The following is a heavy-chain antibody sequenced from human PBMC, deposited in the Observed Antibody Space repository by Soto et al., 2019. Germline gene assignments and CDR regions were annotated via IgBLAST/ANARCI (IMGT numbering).Heavy chain of an antibody. V-gene: IGHV4-30-4*01. CDR3: ARELPQRQGRNMDV. Sequence: SETLSLTCTVSGGSISSGDYYWSWIRQPPGKGLEWIGYIYYSGSTYYNPSLKSRVTISVDTSKNQFSLKLSSVTAADTAVYYCARELPQRQGRNMDVWGQGTTVTVSS. D-gene: IGHD1-1*01. J-gene: IGHJ6*02. CDR1: GGSISSGDYY. CDR2: IYYSGST.